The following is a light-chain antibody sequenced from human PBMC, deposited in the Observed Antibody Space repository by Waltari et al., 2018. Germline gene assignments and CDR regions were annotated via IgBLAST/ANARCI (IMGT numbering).Light chain of an antibody. CDR3: QQLHSYPLT. J-gene: IGKJ4*01. V-gene: IGKV1-9*01. CDR2: AAS. CDR1: QGIASN. Sequence: IQLTQSPSSLSASVVDRVTTTCRASQGIASNLALYQQKPGKAPALLIYAASTLQTGVPSRFSGSGSGTDFTLTISSLQPEDLAVYHCQQLHSYPLTFGGGTTVDI.